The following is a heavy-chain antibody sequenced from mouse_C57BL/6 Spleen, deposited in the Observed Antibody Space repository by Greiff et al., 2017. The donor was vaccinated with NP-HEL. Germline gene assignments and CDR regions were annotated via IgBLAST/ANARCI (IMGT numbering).Heavy chain of an antibody. CDR2: INPNNGGT. J-gene: IGHJ3*01. CDR1: GYTFTDYY. CDR3: ARSPYSIPFAY. V-gene: IGHV1-26*01. Sequence: VQLQQSGPELVKPGASVKISCKASGYTFTDYYMNWVKQSHGKSLEWIGDINPNNGGTSYNQKFKGKATLTVDKSSSTAYMELRSLTSEDSAVYYCARSPYSIPFAYWGQGTLVTVSA. D-gene: IGHD2-5*01.